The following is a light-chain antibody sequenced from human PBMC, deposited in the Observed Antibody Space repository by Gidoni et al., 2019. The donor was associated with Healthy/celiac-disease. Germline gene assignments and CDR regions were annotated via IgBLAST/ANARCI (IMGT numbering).Light chain of an antibody. J-gene: IGLJ3*02. CDR1: SSDVAGYNY. CDR2: DVS. CDR3: SSYTSTSTSPV. Sequence: QSALTQPASVSGSPGQSIAISCTGTSSDVAGYNYGAWYQQHPGKAPKLMIYDVSNRPSGVSDRFSGSKSGNTASLTISELQAEDEADYYCSSYTSTSTSPVFGGGTKLTVL. V-gene: IGLV2-14*03.